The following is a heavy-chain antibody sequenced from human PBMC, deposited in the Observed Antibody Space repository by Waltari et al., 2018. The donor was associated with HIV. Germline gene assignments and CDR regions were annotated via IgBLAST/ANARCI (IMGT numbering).Heavy chain of an antibody. CDR3: ARGHRGGQWLANQGWFGP. J-gene: IGHJ5*02. CDR1: GGSFSGYY. Sequence: QVQLQQWGAGLLKPSETLSLTCAVYGGSFSGYYWSWIRQPPGKGLEWIGEINHSGSTNYNPSLKSRVTISVDTSKNQFSLKLSSVTAADTAVYYCARGHRGGQWLANQGWFGPWGQGTLVTVSS. V-gene: IGHV4-34*01. D-gene: IGHD6-19*01. CDR2: INHSGST.